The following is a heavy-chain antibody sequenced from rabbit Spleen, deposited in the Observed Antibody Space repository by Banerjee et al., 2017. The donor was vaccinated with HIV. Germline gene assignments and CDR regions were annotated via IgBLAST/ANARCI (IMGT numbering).Heavy chain of an antibody. CDR3: ARDAGSSFSTYGMDL. CDR1: GFSFTNRDW. CDR2: IWGGANGAT. V-gene: IGHV1S45*01. J-gene: IGHJ3*01. Sequence: QQQLVESGGGLVKPGASLTLTCKASGFSFTNRDWMCWVRQAPGKGLEWIACIWGGANGATYYASWAKGRFTISKTSSTTVDLKMTSLTAADTATYFCARDAGSSFSTYGMDLWGQGTLVTVS. D-gene: IGHD8-1*01.